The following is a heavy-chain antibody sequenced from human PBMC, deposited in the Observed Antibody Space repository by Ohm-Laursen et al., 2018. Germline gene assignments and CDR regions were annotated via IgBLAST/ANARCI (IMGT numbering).Heavy chain of an antibody. J-gene: IGHJ4*02. CDR1: GFTFSSYA. Sequence: SLRLSCSASGFTFSSYAMSWVRQAPGKGLEWVPAIDVSGRNTYYGDSVKGRFTISRDSSNNTLYLQMSSLRAEDTAVYYCAKDRISVAGTFDYWGQGTLVTVSS. V-gene: IGHV3-23*01. CDR2: IDVSGRNT. CDR3: AKDRISVAGTFDY. D-gene: IGHD6-19*01.